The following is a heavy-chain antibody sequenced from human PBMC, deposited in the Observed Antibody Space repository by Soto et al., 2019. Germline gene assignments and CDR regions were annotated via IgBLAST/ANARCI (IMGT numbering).Heavy chain of an antibody. Sequence: GGSLRLSCAASGFTVSSNYMSWVRQAPGKGLEWVSVIYSGGSTYYADSVKGRFTISRDNSKNTLYLQMNSLRAEDTAVYYCARDKVAINWEYFDYWGQGTLVTVSS. D-gene: IGHD1-26*01. J-gene: IGHJ4*02. V-gene: IGHV3-66*01. CDR3: ARDKVAINWEYFDY. CDR1: GFTVSSNY. CDR2: IYSGGST.